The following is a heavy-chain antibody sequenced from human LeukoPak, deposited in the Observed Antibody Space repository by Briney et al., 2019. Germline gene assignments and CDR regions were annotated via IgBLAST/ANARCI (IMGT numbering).Heavy chain of an antibody. CDR2: ISPDDSDT. Sequence: GESLKISCKGSGYSFTSYWIGWVRQMPGKGLEWMGIISPDDSDTRYSPSFQGQVTISADKSITTAYLQWNSLKASDSGMYFCARRGYCGGGTCYGASLEYWGQGTLVTVSS. J-gene: IGHJ4*02. V-gene: IGHV5-51*01. CDR3: ARRGYCGGGTCYGASLEY. CDR1: GYSFTSYW. D-gene: IGHD2-15*01.